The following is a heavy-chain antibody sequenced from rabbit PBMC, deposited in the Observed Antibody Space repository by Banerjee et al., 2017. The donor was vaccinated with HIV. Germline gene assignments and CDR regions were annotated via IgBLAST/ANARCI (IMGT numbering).Heavy chain of an antibody. CDR3: ARVYSAGWGAWGYFPL. CDR1: GFDFSDTY. J-gene: IGHJ4*01. Sequence: QEQLKETGGGLVQPGGSLTLSCKASGFDFSDTYLSWVRPAPGKGLEWIGIIYADKSSTDYATWVNGRFTISRDHAQNTVFLQMTSLTAADTATYFCARVYSAGWGAWGYFPLWGPGTLVTVS. D-gene: IGHD4-1*01. CDR2: IYADKSST. V-gene: IGHV1S47*01.